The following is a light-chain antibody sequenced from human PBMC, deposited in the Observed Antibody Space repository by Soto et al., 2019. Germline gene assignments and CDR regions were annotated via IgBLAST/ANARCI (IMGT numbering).Light chain of an antibody. CDR1: QSTSSY. J-gene: IGKJ1*01. V-gene: IGKV1-39*01. CDR2: AAS. Sequence: DIQMTQSPSTLSASVGDRVTITCRASQSTSSYLAWYQQKPGKAPKLLIYAASSLQSGVPSRFSGSGSGTDFTLTISSLQPEDFATYYCQQSYSTPPETFGQGTKVDIK. CDR3: QQSYSTPPET.